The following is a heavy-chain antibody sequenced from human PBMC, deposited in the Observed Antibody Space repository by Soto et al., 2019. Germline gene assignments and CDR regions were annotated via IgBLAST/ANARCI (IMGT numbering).Heavy chain of an antibody. CDR1: GFTVSSNY. D-gene: IGHD6-19*01. Sequence: GGSLRLSCAASGFTVSSNYMSWVRQAPGKGLEWVSVIYSGGSTYYADSVKGRFTISRDNSKKTLYLQMNSLRAEDTAVYYCARSRGIAVAGPPQVPRAFDIWGQGTMVTVSS. CDR2: IYSGGST. J-gene: IGHJ3*02. V-gene: IGHV3-66*01. CDR3: ARSRGIAVAGPPQVPRAFDI.